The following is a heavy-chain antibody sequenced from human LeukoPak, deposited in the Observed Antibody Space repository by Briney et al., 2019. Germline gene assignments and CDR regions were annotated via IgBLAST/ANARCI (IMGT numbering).Heavy chain of an antibody. Sequence: GASVNVSCKASGGTFSSYAISWVRQAPGQGLEWMGGIIPIFGTANYAQKFQGRVTITADESTSTAYMELSSLRSEDTAVYYCASTHLVYCSGGSCLVAAYYYYGMDVWGQGTTVTVSS. V-gene: IGHV1-69*13. J-gene: IGHJ6*02. CDR3: ASTHLVYCSGGSCLVAAYYYYGMDV. CDR1: GGTFSSYA. D-gene: IGHD2-15*01. CDR2: IIPIFGTA.